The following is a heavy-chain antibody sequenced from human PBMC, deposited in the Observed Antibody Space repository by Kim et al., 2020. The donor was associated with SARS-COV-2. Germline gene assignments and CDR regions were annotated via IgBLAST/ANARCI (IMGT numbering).Heavy chain of an antibody. V-gene: IGHV3-30-3*01. J-gene: IGHJ4*01. CDR1: GFSFITFV. CDR2: ISSEGTNK. CDR3: VRGGTRQRRPLPNYF. D-gene: IGHD2-2*01. Sequence: GGSLRLSCTASGFSFITFVMHWVRQAPGKGLEWVAVISSEGTNKYYAGSVKGRFIISRDISKKILYLQMDSLRVDDSAVYYCVRGGTRQRRPLPNYF.